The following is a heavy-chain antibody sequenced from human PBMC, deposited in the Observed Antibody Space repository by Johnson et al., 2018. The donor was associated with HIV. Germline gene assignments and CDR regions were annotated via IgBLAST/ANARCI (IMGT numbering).Heavy chain of an antibody. CDR2: IYSGGST. CDR1: GFTFSSYA. Sequence: QVQLVESGGGVVQPGMSLRLSCAASGFTFSSYAMHWVRQAPGKGLEWVAVIYSGGSTYYADSVKGRFTISRDNSKNTLYLQMNSLRAEDTAVYYCASPATQQLVPVDAFDIWGQGTMVTVSS. J-gene: IGHJ3*02. D-gene: IGHD6-13*01. CDR3: ASPATQQLVPVDAFDI. V-gene: IGHV3-NL1*01.